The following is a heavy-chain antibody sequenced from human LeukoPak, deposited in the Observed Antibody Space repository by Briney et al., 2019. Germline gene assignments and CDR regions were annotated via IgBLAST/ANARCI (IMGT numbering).Heavy chain of an antibody. J-gene: IGHJ3*02. Sequence: GGSLRLSCVASGFTFSSYEMNWVRQAPGKGLEWVSYISSSGSTIYYADSVKGRFTISRDNAKNSLYLRMNSLRAEDTAVYYCARDGRVYYDILTGYYALIGDGQGGDAFDIWGQGTMVTVSS. CDR1: GFTFSSYE. CDR3: ARDGRVYYDILTGYYALIGDGQGGDAFDI. D-gene: IGHD3-9*01. CDR2: ISSSGSTI. V-gene: IGHV3-48*03.